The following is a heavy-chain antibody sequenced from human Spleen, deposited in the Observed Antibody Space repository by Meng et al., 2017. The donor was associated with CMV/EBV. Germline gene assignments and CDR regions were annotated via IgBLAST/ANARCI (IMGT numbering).Heavy chain of an antibody. D-gene: IGHD3-3*01. J-gene: IGHJ4*02. Sequence: GESLKISCAASGFTFSNYSMNWVRQAPGKGLVWVSRINSDGSITNYAVSVKGRFTISRDNAKNPLYLQMNNLRDEDTAVYYCARPYDFWCGYDLDYWGQGTLVTVSS. CDR3: ARPYDFWCGYDLDY. V-gene: IGHV3-74*01. CDR2: INSDGSIT. CDR1: GFTFSNYS.